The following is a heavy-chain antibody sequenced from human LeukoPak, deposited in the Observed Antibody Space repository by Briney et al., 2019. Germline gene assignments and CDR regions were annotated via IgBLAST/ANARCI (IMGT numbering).Heavy chain of an antibody. CDR2: IKYYGSEK. V-gene: IGHV3-7*01. Sequence: GGSLRLSCAASGFTFSSYWMSWVRQAPGKGLEWVANIKYYGSEKYYVDSVRGRLTICRDNAKNSLYLQMNSLRAEDTAVYYCASALPADHFDYWGQGTLVTVSS. J-gene: IGHJ4*02. CDR1: GFTFSSYW. CDR3: ASALPADHFDY.